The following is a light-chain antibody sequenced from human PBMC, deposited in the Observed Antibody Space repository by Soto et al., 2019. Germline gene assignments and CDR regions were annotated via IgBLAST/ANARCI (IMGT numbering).Light chain of an antibody. V-gene: IGKV3-15*01. CDR2: GAS. Sequence: EIVMTQSPGTLSVSPGERATLSCRSSQTVTTDLAWYQQKPGQAPRLVIHGASTRATAIPARFSGSGSGTEFTLTISGLQSEDFAVYYCQHYDNSRGTFGQGTKVDI. J-gene: IGKJ1*01. CDR3: QHYDNSRGT. CDR1: QTVTTD.